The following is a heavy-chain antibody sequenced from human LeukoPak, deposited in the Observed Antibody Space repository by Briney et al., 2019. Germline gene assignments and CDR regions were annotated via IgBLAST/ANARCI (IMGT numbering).Heavy chain of an antibody. Sequence: GGSLRLSCAASGFTFSSYAIHWVRQAPGKGLEWVAVISYDGSHKYYADSVKGRFTISRDNSRNTLYLQMNSLRAEDTAVFYCARSIAVAGTFDYWGQGSLVTVSS. V-gene: IGHV3-30*04. CDR2: ISYDGSHK. CDR1: GFTFSSYA. J-gene: IGHJ4*02. D-gene: IGHD6-19*01. CDR3: ARSIAVAGTFDY.